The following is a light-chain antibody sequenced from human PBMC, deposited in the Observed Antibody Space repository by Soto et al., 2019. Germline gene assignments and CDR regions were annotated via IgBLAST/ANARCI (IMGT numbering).Light chain of an antibody. J-gene: IGKJ5*01. CDR3: QQRSNPIT. CDR1: QSVSSY. Sequence: EIVLTQSPATLSLSPGERATLSCRASQSVSSYLAWYQQKPGQAPRLLIYDASNRATGIPARFSGSGSGTEVTLTICSLEPEDFAVYFCQQRSNPITFGQGTRLEIK. V-gene: IGKV3-11*01. CDR2: DAS.